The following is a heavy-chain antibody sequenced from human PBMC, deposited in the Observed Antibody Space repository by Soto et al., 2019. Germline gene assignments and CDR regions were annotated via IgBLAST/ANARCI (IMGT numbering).Heavy chain of an antibody. Sequence: ASVKVSCKASGYTFTSYGISWVRQAPGQGLEWMGWISAYNGNTNYAQKLQGRVTMTTDTSTSTDYMELRSLRSDDTAVYYCAQLSPPGSHSSSWYYFDYLGQGILVTVSS. J-gene: IGHJ4*02. V-gene: IGHV1-18*01. CDR2: ISAYNGNT. CDR1: GYTFTSYG. D-gene: IGHD6-13*01. CDR3: AQLSPPGSHSSSWYYFDY.